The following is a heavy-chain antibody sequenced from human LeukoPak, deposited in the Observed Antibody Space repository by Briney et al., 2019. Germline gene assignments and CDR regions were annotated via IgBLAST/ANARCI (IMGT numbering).Heavy chain of an antibody. V-gene: IGHV4-61*02. D-gene: IGHD4-11*01. Sequence: SETLSLTCTVPGDSISSGSYYWRWIRQPAGTGLEWIGRIYTSGSTNYNPSLKSRVIMSLDTSKNQFSLKLSSVTATDTAIYYCARYYSNFEYYFDYWGQGILVTVSS. CDR2: IYTSGST. CDR3: ARYYSNFEYYFDY. J-gene: IGHJ4*02. CDR1: GDSISSGSYY.